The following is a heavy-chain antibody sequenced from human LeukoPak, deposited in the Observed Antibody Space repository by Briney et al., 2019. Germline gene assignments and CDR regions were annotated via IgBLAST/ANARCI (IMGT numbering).Heavy chain of an antibody. J-gene: IGHJ6*02. Sequence: ASVKVSCKASGGTFISYAISWVRQAPGQGLEWMGGIIPIFGTANYAQKFQGRVTITADESTSTAYMELSSLRSEDTAVYYCARDSPYYYDSSGYYGIYYYYGMDVWGQGTTVTVSS. V-gene: IGHV1-69*13. CDR3: ARDSPYYYDSSGYYGIYYYYGMDV. CDR2: IIPIFGTA. CDR1: GGTFISYA. D-gene: IGHD3-22*01.